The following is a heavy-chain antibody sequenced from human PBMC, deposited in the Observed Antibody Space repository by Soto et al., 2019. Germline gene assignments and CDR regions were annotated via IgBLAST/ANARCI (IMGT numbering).Heavy chain of an antibody. CDR3: ARDGGYVFWSGYYTYRFAP. D-gene: IGHD3-3*01. CDR2: IIPIFGTA. J-gene: IGHJ5*02. Sequence: SVKVSCKASAGTFTSYSISWVRHAPGQGLEWMGGIIPIFGTANYAQKFQGRVTITADKSTSTAYMELSSLRSEDTAVYYCARDGGYVFWSGYYTYRFAPSGQGTMVTGSS. CDR1: AGTFTSYS. V-gene: IGHV1-69*06.